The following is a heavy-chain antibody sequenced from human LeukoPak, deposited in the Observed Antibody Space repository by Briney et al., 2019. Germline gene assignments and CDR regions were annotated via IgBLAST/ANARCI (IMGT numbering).Heavy chain of an antibody. V-gene: IGHV3-7*01. Sequence: PGGSLRLSCAASGFTFSDFWMRWVRQAPGKGLEWVANIKPDSSEIHYLESVKGRFTISRDNAKNSLYLQMNSLRADDTAVYYCARLDDSSGYYTLDYWGQGTLATVSS. CDR2: IKPDSSEI. CDR3: ARLDDSSGYYTLDY. J-gene: IGHJ4*02. CDR1: GFTFSDFW. D-gene: IGHD3-22*01.